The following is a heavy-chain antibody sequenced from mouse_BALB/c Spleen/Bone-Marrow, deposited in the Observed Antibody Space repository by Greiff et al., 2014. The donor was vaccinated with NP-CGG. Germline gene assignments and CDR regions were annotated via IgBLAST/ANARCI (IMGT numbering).Heavy chain of an antibody. V-gene: IGHV2-9*02. CDR3: ARITTATGAMDY. Sequence: VMLVESGPGLVAPSQSLSITCTVSGFSLTTYGVHWVRQPPGKGLEWLGVLWADGSTNYNSALMSRLSISKDNSKSQVFSKMNSLQTDDTAMYYCARITTATGAMDYWGQGTSVTVSS. D-gene: IGHD1-2*01. J-gene: IGHJ4*01. CDR1: GFSLTTYG. CDR2: LWADGST.